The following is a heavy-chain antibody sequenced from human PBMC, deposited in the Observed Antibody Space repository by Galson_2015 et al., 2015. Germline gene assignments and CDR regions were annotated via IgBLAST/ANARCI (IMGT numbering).Heavy chain of an antibody. V-gene: IGHV3-23*01. Sequence: SLRLSCAASGFTFSSYAMSWVRQAPGKGLEWVSAISGSGGSTYYADSVKGRFTISRDNSKNTLYLQMNSLRAEDTAVYYCAKAWGSSWPYYYYGMDVWGQGTTVTVSS. J-gene: IGHJ6*02. D-gene: IGHD6-13*01. CDR3: AKAWGSSWPYYYYGMDV. CDR2: ISGSGGST. CDR1: GFTFSSYA.